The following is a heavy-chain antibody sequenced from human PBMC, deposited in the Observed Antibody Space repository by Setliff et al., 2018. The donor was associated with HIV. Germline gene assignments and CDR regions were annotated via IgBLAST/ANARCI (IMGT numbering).Heavy chain of an antibody. Sequence: GSLRLSCATYGFPFSSYAMYWVRQAPGKGLEYVSAINSNGGSTYYADSGKGRFTISRDNSKSTVYLQMGSLRAEDMAVYYCARVRVAAVAPYFDFWGQGALVTVSS. CDR3: ARVRVAAVAPYFDF. CDR2: INSNGGST. CDR1: GFPFSSYA. J-gene: IGHJ4*02. D-gene: IGHD6-13*01. V-gene: IGHV3-64*02.